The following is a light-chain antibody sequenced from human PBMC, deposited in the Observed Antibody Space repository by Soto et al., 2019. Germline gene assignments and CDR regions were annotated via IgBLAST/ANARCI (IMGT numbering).Light chain of an antibody. CDR2: DAS. CDR3: QQYNTYSSLT. Sequence: DIQMTQSPSTLSASVGDRVTITCRASQSISSWLAWYQQKLGRAPRLLIYDASSLESGVPSRFSGSGYGTEFTLTISSLQPDDFATYYCQQYNTYSSLTFGGGNNVEIK. J-gene: IGKJ4*01. CDR1: QSISSW. V-gene: IGKV1-5*01.